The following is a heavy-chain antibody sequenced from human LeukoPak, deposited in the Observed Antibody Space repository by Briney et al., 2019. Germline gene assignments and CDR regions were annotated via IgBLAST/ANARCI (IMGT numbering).Heavy chain of an antibody. CDR2: INAGNGNT. D-gene: IGHD3-16*02. Sequence: ASVKVSCKASGYNFINYALHWVRQAPGQRLEWMGWINAGNGNTKYSQKFQGRVTITRDTSASTAYMELSSLRSEDTAVYYCASGYDYVWGSYRGAFDIWGQGTMVTVSS. CDR3: ASGYDYVWGSYRGAFDI. CDR1: GYNFINYA. V-gene: IGHV1-3*01. J-gene: IGHJ3*02.